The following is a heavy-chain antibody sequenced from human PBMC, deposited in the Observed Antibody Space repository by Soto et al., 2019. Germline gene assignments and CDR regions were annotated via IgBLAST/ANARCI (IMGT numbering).Heavy chain of an antibody. Sequence: GASVKVSCKASGYTFTSYAMHWVRQAPGQRLEWMGWINAGNGNTKYSQKFQGRVTITRDTSASTAYMELSRLRSDDTAVYYCARDGGYTDPHAIDYWGQGTLVTVSS. D-gene: IGHD2-2*02. CDR2: INAGNGNT. V-gene: IGHV1-3*01. J-gene: IGHJ4*02. CDR1: GYTFTSYA. CDR3: ARDGGYTDPHAIDY.